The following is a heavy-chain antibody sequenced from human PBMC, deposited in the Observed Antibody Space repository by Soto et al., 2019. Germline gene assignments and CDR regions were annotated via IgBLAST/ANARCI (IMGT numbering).Heavy chain of an antibody. D-gene: IGHD4-4*01. CDR3: SADLPGGYSNFFDY. Sequence: EVQVVESGGGLVKPGGSLRLSCAASGLSFVDAWMNWVRQAPGKGLEWVGCIRSYPAGGTTDYATPVKGRFSISRDDSKNTVYLQMSSLKTDDTAVYYCSADLPGGYSNFFDYWGQGALVTVSS. CDR1: GLSFVDAW. J-gene: IGHJ4*02. V-gene: IGHV3-15*07. CDR2: IRSYPAGGTT.